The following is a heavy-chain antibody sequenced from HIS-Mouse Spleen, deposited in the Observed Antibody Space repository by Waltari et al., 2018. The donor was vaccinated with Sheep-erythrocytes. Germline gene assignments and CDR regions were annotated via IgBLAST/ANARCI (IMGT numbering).Heavy chain of an antibody. J-gene: IGHJ4*02. CDR2: ISSSSSYI. Sequence: ELQLVESGGGLVKPGGSLRLSCAASVFTFSSYSMNWVRQAPGKGLEWVSSISSSSSYIYYADSVKGRFTISRDNAKNSLYLQMNSLRAEDTAVYYCARVASGATFDYWGQGTLVTVSS. V-gene: IGHV3-21*01. CDR3: ARVASGATFDY. D-gene: IGHD1-26*01. CDR1: VFTFSSYS.